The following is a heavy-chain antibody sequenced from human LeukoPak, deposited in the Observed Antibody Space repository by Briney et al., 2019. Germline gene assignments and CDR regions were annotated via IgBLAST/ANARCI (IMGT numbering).Heavy chain of an antibody. CDR3: VKDDGWVQYAN. Sequence: PGGSLRLSCAASGFTFSNYAMHWVRQAPGKGLEWVAVISYDGSNKYYTDSVKGRFTISGDSSKNTLYLQMNSLSAEDAAVYYCVKDDGWVQYANWGQGTLVTVSS. V-gene: IGHV3-30*04. CDR2: ISYDGSNK. D-gene: IGHD5-24*01. CDR1: GFTFSNYA. J-gene: IGHJ4*02.